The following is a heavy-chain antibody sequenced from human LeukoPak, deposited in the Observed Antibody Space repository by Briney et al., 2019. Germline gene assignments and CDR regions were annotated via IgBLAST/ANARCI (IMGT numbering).Heavy chain of an antibody. Sequence: PSETLSLTCSVSGGSISTDYWSWIRQTPGTGLEEIGYIYNSGSPNYNPSLEGRVTMSIDTSKNHFSLKLSSVTAADTAVYYCTRGRYYEPIDSWGQGTLVTVSS. CDR1: GGSISTDY. J-gene: IGHJ4*02. D-gene: IGHD3-3*01. CDR2: IYNSGSP. V-gene: IGHV4-59*01. CDR3: TRGRYYEPIDS.